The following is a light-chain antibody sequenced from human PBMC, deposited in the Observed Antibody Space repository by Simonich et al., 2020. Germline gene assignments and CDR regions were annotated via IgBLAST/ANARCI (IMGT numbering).Light chain of an antibody. J-gene: IGLJ3*02. Sequence: SYELTQPSSVSVSPGQTARITCSGDVLAKKYARWFQQKPGQAPVLVIYKDSERHSGIPERFSGASSGTTVTLTISGAQVEDEADYYCYSAADNNLRVFGGGTKLTVL. CDR2: KDS. V-gene: IGLV3-27*01. CDR3: YSAADNNLRV. CDR1: VLAKKY.